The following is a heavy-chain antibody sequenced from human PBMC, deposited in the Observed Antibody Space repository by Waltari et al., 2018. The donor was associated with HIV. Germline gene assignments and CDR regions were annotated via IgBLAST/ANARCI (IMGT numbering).Heavy chain of an antibody. CDR1: GGTFSSYT. D-gene: IGHD1-7*01. CDR3: ARGRGTGTTSMYYYGMDV. V-gene: IGHV1-69*02. Sequence: QVQLVQSGAEVKKPGSSVKVSCKASGGTFSSYTISWVRQAPGQGHEWMGRITPNPSIANYAQKFQGRGTITADKSTGTAYMGLSSLRSEDTAVYYCARGRGTGTTSMYYYGMDVWGQGTTVTVAS. J-gene: IGHJ6*02. CDR2: ITPNPSIA.